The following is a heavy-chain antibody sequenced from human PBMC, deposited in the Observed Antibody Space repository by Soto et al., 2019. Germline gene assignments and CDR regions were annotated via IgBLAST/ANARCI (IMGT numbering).Heavy chain of an antibody. CDR2: ISYDGSNK. Sequence: GGSLRLSCAASGFTFSSYGMHWVRQAPGKGLEWVAVISYDGSNKYYADSVKGRFTISRDNSKNTLYLQMNSLRAEDTAVYYCAKDLSSSSYYYYGMDVWGQGTTVTVSS. CDR1: GFTFSSYG. CDR3: AKDLSSSSYYYYGMDV. D-gene: IGHD6-6*01. V-gene: IGHV3-30*18. J-gene: IGHJ6*02.